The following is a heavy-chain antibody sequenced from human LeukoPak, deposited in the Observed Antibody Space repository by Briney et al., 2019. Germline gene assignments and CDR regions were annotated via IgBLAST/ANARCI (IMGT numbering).Heavy chain of an antibody. J-gene: IGHJ4*02. V-gene: IGHV1-18*01. Sequence: ASVKVSCKASGYTFSTYGITWVRQAHGQGLEWLGWISPHNGNTNYAQKFQGRVTLTTETSANTAYLELRSLRSDDTALYYCARDHLDIVPTIYSFWGQGTLVTVSS. D-gene: IGHD5-12*01. CDR2: ISPHNGNT. CDR3: ARDHLDIVPTIYSF. CDR1: GYTFSTYG.